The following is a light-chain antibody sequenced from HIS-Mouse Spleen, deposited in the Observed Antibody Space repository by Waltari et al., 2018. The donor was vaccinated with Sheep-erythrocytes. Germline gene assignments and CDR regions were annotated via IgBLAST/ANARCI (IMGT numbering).Light chain of an antibody. V-gene: IGLV2-11*01. Sequence: QSALTQPRSVSGSPGQSVTISCTGTSSDVGGYNYVSWYHQHPGQAPKLMIYDVSKRPAGVPDRFSGSKSGNTASLTISGLQAEDEADYYCCSYAGSYNHVFATGTKVTVL. CDR2: DVS. J-gene: IGLJ1*01. CDR3: CSYAGSYNHV. CDR1: SSDVGGYNY.